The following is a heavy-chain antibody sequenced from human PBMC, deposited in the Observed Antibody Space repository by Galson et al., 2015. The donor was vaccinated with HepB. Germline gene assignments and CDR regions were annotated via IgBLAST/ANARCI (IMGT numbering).Heavy chain of an antibody. CDR1: GFTFSSYG. CDR2: ISYDGSNE. D-gene: IGHD3-3*01. J-gene: IGHJ4*02. CDR3: ARGTFGVDY. V-gene: IGHV3-30*03. Sequence: LRLSCAASGFTFSSYGMHWVRQAPGKGLEWVAVISYDGSNEYYANSVQGRFTISRDKSKNTLYLQMNSLRAEDTAVYYCARGTFGVDYWGQGTLVTVSS.